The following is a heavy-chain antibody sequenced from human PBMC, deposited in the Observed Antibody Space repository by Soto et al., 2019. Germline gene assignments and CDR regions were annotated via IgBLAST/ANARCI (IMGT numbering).Heavy chain of an antibody. D-gene: IGHD1-26*01. Sequence: EVQLVESGGGLLPPGGSLRLSCEASGFSFRNYEMSWVRQAPGKGLEWLSYIDATGSTVHQADSVKGRFTISRDNGKQSLYLQLLSLRAEDTGVYYCVRQWAKGPLDDWGQGSLLIVSS. CDR3: VRQWAKGPLDD. V-gene: IGHV3-48*03. J-gene: IGHJ4*02. CDR1: GFSFRNYE. CDR2: IDATGSTV.